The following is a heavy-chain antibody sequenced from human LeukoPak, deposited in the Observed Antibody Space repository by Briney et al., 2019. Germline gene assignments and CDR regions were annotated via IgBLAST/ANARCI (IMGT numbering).Heavy chain of an antibody. D-gene: IGHD6-19*01. CDR2: ISGSGGST. V-gene: IGHV3-23*01. CDR3: AKMWIAVAVGY. J-gene: IGHJ4*02. CDR1: GFTFSDYG. Sequence: GGSLRLSCAASGFTFSDYGVNWVRQAPGKGLEWVSAISGSGGSTYYADSVKGRFTISRDNSKNTLYLQMNSLRAEDTAVYYCAKMWIAVAVGYWGQGTLVTVSS.